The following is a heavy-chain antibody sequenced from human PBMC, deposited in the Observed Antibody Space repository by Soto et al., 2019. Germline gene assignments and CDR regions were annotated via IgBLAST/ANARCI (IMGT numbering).Heavy chain of an antibody. CDR3: AKAKFYYDSSPYDS. V-gene: IGHV3-43*02. Sequence: VQMVESGGGVGHPGGSLRLSCAVSGFTFADYAVHWVRQSAGKGLEWVSFINADGSEKYYADSVRGRFTISRDNSKDSFYLQMNSLRLEDNAMYYCAKAKFYYDSSPYDSWGQGTLVTVSS. J-gene: IGHJ4*02. D-gene: IGHD3-22*01. CDR2: INADGSEK. CDR1: GFTFADYA.